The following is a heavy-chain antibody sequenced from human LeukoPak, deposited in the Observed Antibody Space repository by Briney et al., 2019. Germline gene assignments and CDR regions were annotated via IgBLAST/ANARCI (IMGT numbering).Heavy chain of an antibody. J-gene: IGHJ3*02. CDR1: AFTFRISG. D-gene: IGHD2-21*01. CDR2: LQYDVSIK. CDR3: ARESGRIRPWAFDI. Sequence: GGSLRLFCAVSAFTFRISGMHWARHAPGKGMESVAFLQYDVSIKYYADYVKGRFTLSRHNSKNTLFLQMNSLRADDTAVYYCARESGRIRPWAFDIWGQGTIVTVSS. V-gene: IGHV3-30*02.